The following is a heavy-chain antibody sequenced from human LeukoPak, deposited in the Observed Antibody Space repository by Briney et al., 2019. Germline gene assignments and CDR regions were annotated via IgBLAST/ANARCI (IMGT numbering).Heavy chain of an antibody. D-gene: IGHD6-19*01. CDR3: TIDLMTGFSSGWHFAY. CDR1: GLTFKNFA. CDR2: SSGDEDSI. Sequence: PGGSLRLSCAASGLTFKNFAMSWVRLAPGKGLEWLAVSSGDEDSIHYADSVRGHFVISTDNSENTSYLHMNSLRAEDTAVYYCTIDLMTGFSSGWHFAYWGQGTLVTVSS. V-gene: IGHV3-23*01. J-gene: IGHJ4*02.